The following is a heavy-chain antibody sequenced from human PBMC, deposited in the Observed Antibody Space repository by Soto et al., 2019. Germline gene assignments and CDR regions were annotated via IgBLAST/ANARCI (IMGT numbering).Heavy chain of an antibody. V-gene: IGHV1-8*01. D-gene: IGHD3-10*01. J-gene: IGHJ4*02. CDR1: GYTFTSYD. Sequence: ASVKVSCKASGYTFTSYDINWVRQATGQGLEWMGWMNPNSGNTGYAQKFQGRVIMTRNTSISTAYMELSSLRSEDTAVYYCARGVLLWFGETDPLDYWGQGTLVIVSS. CDR3: ARGVLLWFGETDPLDY. CDR2: MNPNSGNT.